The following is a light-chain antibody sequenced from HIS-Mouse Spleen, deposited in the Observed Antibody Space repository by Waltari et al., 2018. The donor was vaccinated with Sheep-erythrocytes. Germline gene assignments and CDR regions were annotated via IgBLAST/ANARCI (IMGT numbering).Light chain of an antibody. V-gene: IGLV2-8*01. J-gene: IGLJ3*02. CDR1: TRDLELYNH. CDR3: SSYAGSNNWV. CDR2: GVS. Sequence: QSALTQPPSASGSPRQSVPISRTGTTRDLELYNHLSRYQQHPGKAPKPMIYGVSKRPSGVPDRFSGSKSGNTASLTVSGLQAEDEADYYCSSYAGSNNWVFGGGTKLTVL.